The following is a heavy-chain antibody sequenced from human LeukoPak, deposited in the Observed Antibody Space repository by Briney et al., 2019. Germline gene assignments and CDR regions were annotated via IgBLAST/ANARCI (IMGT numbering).Heavy chain of an antibody. Sequence: PSETLSLTCTVSGGSISPYYWSCIRQLPGKGQEWIGYIYYSGSTNYNPSLKSRVTISVDTSKNQFSLKLSSVTAADTAVYYCARAFYPGYYSYMAVWGKGTTVTVSS. J-gene: IGHJ6*03. CDR2: IYYSGST. V-gene: IGHV4-59*01. CDR1: GGSISPYY. D-gene: IGHD3-3*02. CDR3: ARAFYPGYYSYMAV.